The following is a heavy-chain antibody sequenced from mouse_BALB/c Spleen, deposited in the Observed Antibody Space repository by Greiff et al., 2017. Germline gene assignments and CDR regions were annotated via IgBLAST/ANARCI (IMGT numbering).Heavy chain of an antibody. CDR2: ISNGGGST. CDR3: ARSGGDYYGSSYGFAY. V-gene: IGHV5-12-2*01. CDR1: GFTFSSYT. Sequence: EVKLVESGGGLVQPGGSLKLSCAASGFTFSSYTMSWVRQTPEKRLEWVAYISNGGGSTYYPDTVKGRFTISRDNAKNTLYLQMSSLKSEDTAMYYCARSGGDYYGSSYGFAYWGQGTLVTVSA. J-gene: IGHJ3*01. D-gene: IGHD1-1*01.